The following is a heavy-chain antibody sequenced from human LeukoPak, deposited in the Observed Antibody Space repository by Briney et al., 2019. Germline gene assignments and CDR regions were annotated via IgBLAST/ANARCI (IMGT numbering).Heavy chain of an antibody. CDR3: ARDLSYYGSGSYYFDY. Sequence: ASVKVSCKASGYTFTNSYMHWVRQAPGQGLEWMGWINPNSGGTNYAPKFQGRVTMTRDTSISTAYMELSRLRSDDTAVYYCARDLSYYGSGSYYFDYWGQGTLVTVSS. J-gene: IGHJ4*02. CDR2: INPNSGGT. D-gene: IGHD3-10*01. CDR1: GYTFTNSY. V-gene: IGHV1-2*02.